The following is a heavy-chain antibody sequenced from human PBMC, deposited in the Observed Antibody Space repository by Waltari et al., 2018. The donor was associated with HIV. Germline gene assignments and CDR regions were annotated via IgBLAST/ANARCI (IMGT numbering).Heavy chain of an antibody. CDR1: DGSISNYY. V-gene: IGHV4-59*01. J-gene: IGHJ4*01. Sequence: HLQESGPGLVKPSETLSLICSISDGSISNYYCSWIRQPPGKGLEWVGCIYNSGNTKSNPALKSRVLISVDTSRNKLSLNLNSGSAADTAVYYCARGRKKGAYRTGPKVSGLPDFWGHGTLVTVSS. CDR3: ARGRKKGAYRTGPKVSGLPDF. CDR2: IYNSGNT. D-gene: IGHD2-8*02.